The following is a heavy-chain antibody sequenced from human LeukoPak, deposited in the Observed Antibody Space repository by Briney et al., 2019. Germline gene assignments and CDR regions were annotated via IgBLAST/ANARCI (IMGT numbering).Heavy chain of an antibody. Sequence: ASVKVSYKASGGTFSSYAISWVRQAPGQGLEWMGRIIPIFGTANYAQKFQGRVTITTDESTSTAYMELSSLRSEDTAVYYCARDGGLSDYYDSSGYPEGFDYWGQGTLVTVSS. J-gene: IGHJ4*02. V-gene: IGHV1-69*05. CDR1: GGTFSSYA. CDR2: IIPIFGTA. CDR3: ARDGGLSDYYDSSGYPEGFDY. D-gene: IGHD3-22*01.